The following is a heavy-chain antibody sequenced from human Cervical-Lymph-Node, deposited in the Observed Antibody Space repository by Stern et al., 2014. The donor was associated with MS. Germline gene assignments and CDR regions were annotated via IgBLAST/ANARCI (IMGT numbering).Heavy chain of an antibody. V-gene: IGHV1-46*01. Sequence: QMQLVQSGAEVKKPGASVKVSCKASGYTFINYYMHWVRQAPGQGLEWMGIINTLGGSTDYTQKFQRRLTMNRDTPTTTVSMELSGLRPEDTAVYYCAREYVEASGVGYLYYGLDVWGQGTTVIVSS. CDR1: GYTFINYY. CDR3: AREYVEASGVGYLYYGLDV. CDR2: INTLGGST. J-gene: IGHJ6*02. D-gene: IGHD2-21*02.